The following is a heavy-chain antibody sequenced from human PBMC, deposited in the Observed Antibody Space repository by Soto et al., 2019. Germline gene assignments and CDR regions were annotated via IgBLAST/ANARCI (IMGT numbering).Heavy chain of an antibody. V-gene: IGHV3-30*04. Sequence: QVQLVESGGGVVQPGASLRLSCAASGFRFSGFAMHWVRQAPGKGLEWVAVMSFDGSEKFYVDSVKGRFSISRDDFHSCVFLQMDSRRPEDTGVYYCARDLGGYVHLWDKSNYWGQGTLVNVSS. CDR1: GFRFSGFA. CDR2: MSFDGSEK. J-gene: IGHJ4*02. CDR3: ARDLGGYVHLWDKSNY. D-gene: IGHD5-12*01.